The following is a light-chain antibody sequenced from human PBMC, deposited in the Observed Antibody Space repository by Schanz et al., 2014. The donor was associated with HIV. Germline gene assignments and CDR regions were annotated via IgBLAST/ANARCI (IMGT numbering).Light chain of an antibody. CDR1: SSDVGGHDR. CDR3: LSYDKSLSGPYV. CDR2: EVD. Sequence: QSALTQPPSASGSPGQSVTISCTGTSSDVGGHDRVSWYQQYPGKAPKLLIYEVDKRPSGVPDCFSGSKSGNTASLTVSGLQAEDEADYYCLSYDKSLSGPYVFGSGTKLTVL. V-gene: IGLV2-8*01. J-gene: IGLJ1*01.